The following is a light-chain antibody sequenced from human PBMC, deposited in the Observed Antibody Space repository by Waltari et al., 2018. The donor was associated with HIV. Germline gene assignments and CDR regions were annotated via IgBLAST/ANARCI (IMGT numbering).Light chain of an antibody. J-gene: IGLJ2*01. CDR3: SSYGDNNWVL. Sequence: QSALTQPPSASGSLGQSVTISCLLSSRHIGAYAPVPWSQHLPHNAPTPLLYAVTKRPSVVPDRFSGARSGHTAFLTVSGLQPTDTAAYFCSSYGDNNWVLFGGGTNLTVL. V-gene: IGLV2-8*01. CDR1: SRHIGAYAP. CDR2: AVT.